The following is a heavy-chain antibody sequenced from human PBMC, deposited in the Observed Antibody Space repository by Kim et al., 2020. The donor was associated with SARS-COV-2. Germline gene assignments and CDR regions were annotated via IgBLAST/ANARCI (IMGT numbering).Heavy chain of an antibody. CDR3: AREGRVGATISNWFDP. Sequence: SGKGRFTISRDNSKNTLYLQMNSLRAEDTAVYYCAREGRVGATISNWFDPWGQGTLVTVSS. V-gene: IGHV3-30*01. D-gene: IGHD1-26*01. J-gene: IGHJ5*02.